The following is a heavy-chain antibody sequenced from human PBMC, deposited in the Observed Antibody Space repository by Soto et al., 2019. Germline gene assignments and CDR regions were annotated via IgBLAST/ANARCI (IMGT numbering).Heavy chain of an antibody. Sequence: EVQLVESGGGLVKPGGSLRLSCAASGFTFSNAWMNWVGQAPGKGLEWVGRIKSKTDGGTTDYAAPVKGRFTISRDDSKNTLYLQMNRLKTEDTAVYYCTTDCSGGSCYLGGDYWGQGTLVTVSS. V-gene: IGHV3-15*07. CDR1: GFTFSNAW. D-gene: IGHD2-15*01. CDR2: IKSKTDGGTT. J-gene: IGHJ4*02. CDR3: TTDCSGGSCYLGGDY.